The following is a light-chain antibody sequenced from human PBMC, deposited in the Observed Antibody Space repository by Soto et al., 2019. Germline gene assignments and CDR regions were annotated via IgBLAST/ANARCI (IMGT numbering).Light chain of an antibody. V-gene: IGKV3-15*01. J-gene: IGKJ1*01. CDR1: QSVSSAY. CDR2: GVS. CDR3: QQYNNWPPWT. Sequence: EIVLTQSPGTLSLSPGERATLSCRAGQSVSSAYLAWYQQKPGQAPRLLIYGVSTRATGISARFSGGGSGTEFTLTISSLQSEDFAVYYCQQYNNWPPWTFGQGTKVDIK.